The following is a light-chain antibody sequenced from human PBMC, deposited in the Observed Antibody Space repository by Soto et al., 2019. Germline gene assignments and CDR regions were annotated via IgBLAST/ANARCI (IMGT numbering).Light chain of an antibody. CDR3: QQRSNWPRTIT. J-gene: IGKJ5*01. V-gene: IGKV3D-20*02. Sequence: EIVLTQSPGTLSLSPGERATLSCRASQSVSSSYLAWYQQKPGQAPRLLIYGASSRATGIPDRFSGSGSGTDFTLTISSLEPEDFAVYYCQQRSNWPRTITFGQGTRLEIK. CDR1: QSVSSSY. CDR2: GAS.